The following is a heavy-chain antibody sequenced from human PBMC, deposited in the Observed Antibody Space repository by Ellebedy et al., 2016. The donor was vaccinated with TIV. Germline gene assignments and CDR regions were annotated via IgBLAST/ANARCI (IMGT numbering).Heavy chain of an antibody. Sequence: SETLSLTXAVYGGSFSGYYWSWIRQPPGKGLEWIGEINHSGSTNYNPSLKSRVTISVDTSKNQFSLKLSSVTAADTAVYYCARLTVTTTLYYFDYWGQGTLVTVSS. CDR2: INHSGST. CDR1: GGSFSGYY. CDR3: ARLTVTTTLYYFDY. J-gene: IGHJ4*02. D-gene: IGHD4-17*01. V-gene: IGHV4-34*01.